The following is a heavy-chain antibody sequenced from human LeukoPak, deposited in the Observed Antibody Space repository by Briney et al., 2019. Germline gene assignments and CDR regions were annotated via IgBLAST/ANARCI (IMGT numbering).Heavy chain of an antibody. Sequence: KPGASLKISCKGSGYSFTSYWIGWVRQLPGKGLEWMGIIYPGDSDTRYSPSFQGQVTISADKSISTAYLQWSSLKASDTAMYYCARFTRIAAAGPYNWFDPWGQGTLVTVSS. CDR1: GYSFTSYW. CDR3: ARFTRIAAAGPYNWFDP. CDR2: IYPGDSDT. V-gene: IGHV5-51*01. D-gene: IGHD6-13*01. J-gene: IGHJ5*02.